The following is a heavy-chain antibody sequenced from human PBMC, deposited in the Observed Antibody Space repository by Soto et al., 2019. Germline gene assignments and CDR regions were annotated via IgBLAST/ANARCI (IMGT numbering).Heavy chain of an antibody. CDR2: IYHSGST. J-gene: IGHJ5*02. Sequence: PSETLSLTCAVSGYSISSGYYWCWMRQPPGKGLEWIGSIYHSGSTYYNPSLKSRVTISVDTSKNQFSLKLSSVTAADTAVYYCPRDGYYGSGLNWFDPWGQGTLVTVSS. CDR1: GYSISSGYY. D-gene: IGHD3-10*01. CDR3: PRDGYYGSGLNWFDP. V-gene: IGHV4-38-2*02.